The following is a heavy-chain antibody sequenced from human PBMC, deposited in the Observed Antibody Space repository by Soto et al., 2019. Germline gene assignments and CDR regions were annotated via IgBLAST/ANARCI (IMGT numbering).Heavy chain of an antibody. J-gene: IGHJ6*02. CDR3: ARAEVHCSGGSCYSLYYYGMDV. V-gene: IGHV3-30-3*01. Sequence: GGSLRLSCAASGFTFSSYAMHWVRQAPGKGLEWVAVISYDGSNKYYADSVKGRFTISRDNSKNTLYLQMSSLRAEDTAVYYCARAEVHCSGGSCYSLYYYGMDVWGQGTTVTVSS. CDR1: GFTFSSYA. D-gene: IGHD2-15*01. CDR2: ISYDGSNK.